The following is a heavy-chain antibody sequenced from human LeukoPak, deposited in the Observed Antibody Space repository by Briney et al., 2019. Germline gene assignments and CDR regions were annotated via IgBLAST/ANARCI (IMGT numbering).Heavy chain of an antibody. D-gene: IGHD3-10*01. J-gene: IGHJ4*02. Sequence: GATVKISCKASGYTFTDYYMHWVQQAPGKGLEWMGRVDPEDGETIYAEKFQGRVTITADTSTDTAYMELSSLRSEDTAVYYCARESGYYGSGSYSRGFDYWGQGTLVTVSS. CDR2: VDPEDGET. CDR3: ARESGYYGSGSYSRGFDY. V-gene: IGHV1-69-2*01. CDR1: GYTFTDYY.